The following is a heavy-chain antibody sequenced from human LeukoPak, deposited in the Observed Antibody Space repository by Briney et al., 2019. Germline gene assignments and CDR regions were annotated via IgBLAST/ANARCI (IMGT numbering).Heavy chain of an antibody. CDR1: GGSISSYY. CDR3: ARSRGQQLEFDY. J-gene: IGHJ4*02. D-gene: IGHD6-13*01. CDR2: IYYSGST. Sequence: PSETLSLTCTVSGGSISSYYWSWLRQPPGKGLEWIGYIYYSGSTNYNPSLKSRVTISVDTSKNQFSLKLSSVTAADTAVYYCARSRGQQLEFDYWGQGTLVTVSS. V-gene: IGHV4-59*01.